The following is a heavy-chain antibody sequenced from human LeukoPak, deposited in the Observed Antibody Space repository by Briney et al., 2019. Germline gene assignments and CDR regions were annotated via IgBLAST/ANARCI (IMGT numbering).Heavy chain of an antibody. CDR3: ARDHRYAFDN. D-gene: IGHD5-12*01. V-gene: IGHV3-48*01. CDR2: IGISSGNT. CDR1: GFNFIDYS. J-gene: IGHJ4*01. Sequence: GGTLRLSCAASGFNFIDYSMNWVRQAPGKGLEWISYIGISSGNTKYADSVKGRFTISRDKARNSLYLQMNSLRVEDTAVYYCARDHRYAFDNWGHGTLVTVSS.